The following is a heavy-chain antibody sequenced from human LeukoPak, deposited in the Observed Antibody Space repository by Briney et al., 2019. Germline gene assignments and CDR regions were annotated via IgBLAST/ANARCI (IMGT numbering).Heavy chain of an antibody. CDR3: ARDRGGRSFDY. J-gene: IGHJ4*02. CDR1: GFTVSSNY. V-gene: IGHV3-53*01. CDR2: IYSGGST. D-gene: IGHD3-16*01. Sequence: QPGGSLRLSCAASGFTVSSNYMYWVRQAPGKGLEWVSLIYSGGSTYYADSVKGRFTISRDNSKNTLYLQMNSLRAEDTAVYYCARDRGGRSFDYWGQGTLVTVSS.